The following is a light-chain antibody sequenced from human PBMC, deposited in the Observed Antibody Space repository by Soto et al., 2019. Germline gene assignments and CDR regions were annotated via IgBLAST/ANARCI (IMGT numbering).Light chain of an antibody. CDR2: AAS. CDR3: LQHNSYPIT. V-gene: IGKV1-17*01. J-gene: IGKJ5*01. Sequence: DIQMTQSPSSLSASVGDRVTITCRASQSISSYLNWYQKKPGKAPKLLIYAASSLQSGVPSRFSGSGSGTEFNLTISRLQPEEFATYYCLQHNSYPITFGQGTRLEIK. CDR1: QSISSY.